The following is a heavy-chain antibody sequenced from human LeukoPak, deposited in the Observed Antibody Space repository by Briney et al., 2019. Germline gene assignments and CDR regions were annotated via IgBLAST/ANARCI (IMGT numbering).Heavy chain of an antibody. D-gene: IGHD3-16*01. Sequence: PSETLSLTCTVSGGSISGSSYYWGWIRQPPGKGLEWIGSIYYSGSTYYNPSLKSRVTISVDTSKNQFSLKLRSVTAADTAMYYCATPLPGKVWSPGAFDIWGQGTMVTVSS. CDR1: GGSISGSSYY. CDR3: ATPLPGKVWSPGAFDI. V-gene: IGHV4-39*07. CDR2: IYYSGST. J-gene: IGHJ3*02.